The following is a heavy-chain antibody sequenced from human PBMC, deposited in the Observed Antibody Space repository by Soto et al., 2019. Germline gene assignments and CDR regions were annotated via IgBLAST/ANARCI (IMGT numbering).Heavy chain of an antibody. V-gene: IGHV2-26*01. Sequence: QVTLKESGPVLVKPTETLTLTCTVSGFSLSEARMGVSWILHPPGKALEWLAHIFSNDEKFYSTYLKNRLTISKDTSKSQVVLTMTNMDPVDTATYYCARSGITIFGGFDCWGQGTLVTVSS. D-gene: IGHD3-3*01. CDR1: GFSLSEARMG. J-gene: IGHJ4*02. CDR3: ARSGITIFGGFDC. CDR2: IFSNDEK.